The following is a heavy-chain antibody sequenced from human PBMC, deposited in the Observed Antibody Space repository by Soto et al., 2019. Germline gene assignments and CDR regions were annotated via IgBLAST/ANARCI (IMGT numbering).Heavy chain of an antibody. V-gene: IGHV1-18*01. J-gene: IGHJ4*02. CDR2: ISAYNGNT. Sequence: QVQLVQSGAEVKKPGASVKVSCKASGYTFTSYGIRWVRQAPGQGLEWMGWISAYNGNTNYAQKLQGRVTMTTDTSTSTAYMELRSLRSDDTAVYYCARGEHDSSGYYLTKRPNCDYWGQGTLVTVSS. CDR1: GYTFTSYG. D-gene: IGHD3-22*01. CDR3: ARGEHDSSGYYLTKRPNCDY.